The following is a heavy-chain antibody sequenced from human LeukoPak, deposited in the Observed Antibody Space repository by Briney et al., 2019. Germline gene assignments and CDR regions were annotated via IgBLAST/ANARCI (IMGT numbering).Heavy chain of an antibody. CDR3: AKDHLYYDYVWGSYRPRWYFEL. V-gene: IGHV3-30*02. Sequence: GQSMRLSCAASGFTFSSYGMHWVRQAPGKGLEWVAVIRSDVSNKYYADSGKGRFTICRDNSKNTMYLQVTSLLATDTAVYYCAKDHLYYDYVWGSYRPRWYFELWGRGTLVTVSS. J-gene: IGHJ2*01. CDR2: IRSDVSNK. D-gene: IGHD3-16*02. CDR1: GFTFSSYG.